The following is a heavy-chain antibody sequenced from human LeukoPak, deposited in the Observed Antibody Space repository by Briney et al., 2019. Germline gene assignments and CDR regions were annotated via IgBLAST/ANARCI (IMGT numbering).Heavy chain of an antibody. CDR2: INHSGST. CDR3: ARGRLFMTTVTTSDDAEYFQH. D-gene: IGHD4-17*01. Sequence: SETLSLTCAVYGGSFSGYYWSWIRQPPGKGLEWIGEINHSGSTNYNPSLKSQVTISVDTSKNQFSLKLSSVTAADTAVYYCARGRLFMTTVTTSDDAEYFQHWGQGTLVTVSS. J-gene: IGHJ1*01. CDR1: GGSFSGYY. V-gene: IGHV4-34*01.